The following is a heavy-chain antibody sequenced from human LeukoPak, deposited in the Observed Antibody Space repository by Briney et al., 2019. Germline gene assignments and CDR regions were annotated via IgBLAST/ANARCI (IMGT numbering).Heavy chain of an antibody. CDR3: ARATLYYYDSSGYYHGGGGLFDY. Sequence: SETLSLTCTVSGGSISSYYWSWIRQPPGKGLEWIGYIYYSGSANYNPSLKSRVTISVDTSKNQFSLKLSSVTAADTAVYYCARATLYYYDSSGYYHGGGGLFDYWGQGTLVTVSS. V-gene: IGHV4-59*12. D-gene: IGHD3-22*01. CDR2: IYYSGSA. J-gene: IGHJ4*02. CDR1: GGSISSYY.